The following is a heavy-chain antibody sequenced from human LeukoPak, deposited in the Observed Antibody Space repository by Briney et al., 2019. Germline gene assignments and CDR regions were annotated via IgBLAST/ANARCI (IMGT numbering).Heavy chain of an antibody. J-gene: IGHJ1*01. CDR2: IYYSGST. D-gene: IGHD3-22*01. CDR1: GGSISSYY. CDR3: ARGNSYYDSSGYFPWESFQH. Sequence: SETLSLTCTVSGGSISSYYWSWIRQPPGKGLEWIGYIYYSGSTNYNPSLKSRVTISVDTSKNQFSPKLSSVTAADTALYYCARGNSYYDSSGYFPWESFQHWGQGTLVTVSS. V-gene: IGHV4-59*01.